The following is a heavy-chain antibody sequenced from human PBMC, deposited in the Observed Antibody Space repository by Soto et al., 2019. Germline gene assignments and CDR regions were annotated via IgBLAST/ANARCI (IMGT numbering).Heavy chain of an antibody. CDR3: ATEGELLDAFDI. CDR2: INPNSGGT. D-gene: IGHD1-7*01. CDR1: GYTFTGYY. J-gene: IGHJ3*02. Sequence: ASVKVSCKASGYTFTGYYMHWVRRAPGQGLEWMGWINPNSGGTNYAQKFQGRVTMTRDTSISTAYMELSRLRSDDTAVYYCATEGELLDAFDIWGQGTMVTVSS. V-gene: IGHV1-2*02.